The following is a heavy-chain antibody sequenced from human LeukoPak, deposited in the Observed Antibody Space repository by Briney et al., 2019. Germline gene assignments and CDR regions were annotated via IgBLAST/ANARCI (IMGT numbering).Heavy chain of an antibody. CDR2: IYPDDSDT. V-gene: IGHV5-51*01. CDR3: ARGGFCTGTSCYLAWFDP. D-gene: IGHD2-2*01. J-gene: IGHJ5*02. Sequence: HGESLKISCKGSGYRFTNYWIGWVRQMPGKGLELMGIIYPDDSDTRYSPSFQGQVTISADKSISTAYLRWSSLKASDTANYYCARGGFCTGTSCYLAWFDPWGRGTLVTVSS. CDR1: GYRFTNYW.